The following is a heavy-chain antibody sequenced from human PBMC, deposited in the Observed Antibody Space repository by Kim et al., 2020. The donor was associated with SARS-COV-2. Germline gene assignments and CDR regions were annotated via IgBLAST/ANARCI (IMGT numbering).Heavy chain of an antibody. CDR3: ARDSRGIWYYFDY. J-gene: IGHJ4*02. V-gene: IGHV3-33*08. Sequence: GGSLRLSCAASGFTFSSCAMHWVRQAPGKGLEWVAVIWYDGSNKYYADSVKGRFTISRDNSKNTLYLQINSLRAEDTAVYYCARDSRGIWYYFDYWGQGTLVTVS. CDR1: GFTFSSCA. D-gene: IGHD3-16*01. CDR2: IWYDGSNK.